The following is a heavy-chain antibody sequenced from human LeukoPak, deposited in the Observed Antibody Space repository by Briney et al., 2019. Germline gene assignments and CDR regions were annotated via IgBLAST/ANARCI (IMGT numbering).Heavy chain of an antibody. CDR2: INPSGGST. CDR1: GYTFTSYY. D-gene: IGHD2-8*01. CDR3: ARGHCTNGVCQRPYYYYYYMDV. Sequence: ASVKVSCTASGYTFTSYYMHWVRQAPGQGLEWMGIINPSGGSTSYAQKFQGRVTMTRDMSTSTVYMELSSLRSEDTAVYYCARGHCTNGVCQRPYYYYYYMDVWGKGTTVTVSS. J-gene: IGHJ6*03. V-gene: IGHV1-46*01.